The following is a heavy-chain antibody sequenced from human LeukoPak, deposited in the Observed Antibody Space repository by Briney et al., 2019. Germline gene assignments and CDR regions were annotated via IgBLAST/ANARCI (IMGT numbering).Heavy chain of an antibody. V-gene: IGHV4-34*01. Sequence: SETLSLTCAVYGGSFSGYYRSWIPQPPGKGLEWLGEIDNSGSTNYNPSLKSLVSISVNTCKNEFSLKLRSVTAADTAVYYCARGHYYSGKMGLWFDPWGQGTLVTVSS. CDR1: GGSFSGYY. J-gene: IGHJ5*02. CDR3: ARGHYYSGKMGLWFDP. CDR2: IDNSGST. D-gene: IGHD3-10*01.